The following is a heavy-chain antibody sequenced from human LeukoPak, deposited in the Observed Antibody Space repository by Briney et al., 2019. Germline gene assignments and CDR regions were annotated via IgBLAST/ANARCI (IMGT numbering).Heavy chain of an antibody. J-gene: IGHJ4*02. CDR3: AKARVTTGYYMQVDY. D-gene: IGHD3-9*01. CDR2: ISASGTA. V-gene: IGHV3-23*01. Sequence: GGSLRLSCAASGFTFGTYAMTWVRQASGEGLEWVSVISASGTAHYADSMKGRFTIIRDNSKSTVYLQLSSLRPEDTAVYYCAKARVTTGYYMQVDYWGQGTLVTVSS. CDR1: GFTFGTYA.